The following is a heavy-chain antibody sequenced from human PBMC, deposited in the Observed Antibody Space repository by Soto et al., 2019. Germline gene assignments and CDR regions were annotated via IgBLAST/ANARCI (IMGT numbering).Heavy chain of an antibody. J-gene: IGHJ6*02. CDR3: ARDAHSSSSTSNYYYGMDV. Sequence: PGGSLRLSCGASGFTFSSYWMHWVRQAPGKGLVWVSRINSDGSSTSHADSVKGRFTISRDNSKNTLYLQMNSLRAEDTAVYYCARDAHSSSSTSNYYYGMDVWGQGTTVIVSS. V-gene: IGHV3-74*01. CDR1: GFTFSSYW. CDR2: INSDGSST. D-gene: IGHD6-6*01.